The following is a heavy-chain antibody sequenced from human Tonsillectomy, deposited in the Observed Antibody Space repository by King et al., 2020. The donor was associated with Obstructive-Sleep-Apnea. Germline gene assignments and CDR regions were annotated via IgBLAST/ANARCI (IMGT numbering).Heavy chain of an antibody. V-gene: IGHV3-21*01. CDR3: ARMTGLGWFDP. Sequence: QLVQSGGGLVKPGGSLRLSCAASGFTFSSYSMNWVRQAPGKGLEWVSSIISRSSYIYYADSVKGRFTISRDNAKNSLYLQMNSLRAEDTAVYYCARMTGLGWFDPWGQGTLVTVSS. CDR1: GFTFSSYS. D-gene: IGHD3-9*01. J-gene: IGHJ5*02. CDR2: IISRSSYI.